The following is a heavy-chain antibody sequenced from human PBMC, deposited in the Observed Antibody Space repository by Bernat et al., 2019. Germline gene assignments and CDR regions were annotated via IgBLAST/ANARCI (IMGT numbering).Heavy chain of an antibody. CDR3: ARFYGSGSST. Sequence: QVQLQQWGAGLLKPSETLSLTCAVYGGSLSGYYWRWIRQSPGKGLEWIGEITHSGSTNYNPSLKSRVTISVDTYKSQFSLKLRSVTAADTAVYYCARFYGSGSSTWGQGTLVTVSS. V-gene: IGHV4-34*01. D-gene: IGHD3-10*01. CDR1: GGSLSGYY. CDR2: ITHSGST. J-gene: IGHJ5*02.